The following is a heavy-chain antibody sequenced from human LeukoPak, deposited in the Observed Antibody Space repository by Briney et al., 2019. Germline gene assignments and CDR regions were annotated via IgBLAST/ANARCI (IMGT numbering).Heavy chain of an antibody. CDR1: GYNFATYW. CDR3: ARRDGFKRDFDY. J-gene: IGHJ4*02. V-gene: IGHV5-51*01. CDR2: IYPGDSDT. D-gene: IGHD3-10*01. Sequence: GESLKISCKGSGYNFATYWIGWVRPMPGKGLEWMGIIYPGDSDTKYSPSFQGQVAISADKSIGAAYLQWSSLKASDTAIYYCARRDGFKRDFDYWGQGTLVTVSS.